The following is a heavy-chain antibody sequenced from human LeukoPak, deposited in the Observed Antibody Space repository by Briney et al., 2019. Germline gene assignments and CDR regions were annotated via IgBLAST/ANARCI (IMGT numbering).Heavy chain of an antibody. J-gene: IGHJ6*02. CDR3: AEAAGTPQGYYYYGMDV. D-gene: IGHD6-13*01. V-gene: IGHV1-18*01. CDR1: GYTFTSYG. CDR2: INAYNGNT. Sequence: ASVKFSCKASGYTFTSYGISWVRQAPGQGLEWMGWINAYNGNTNYAQKLQGRVTMTTDTSTSTAYMELRSLRSDDTAVYYCAEAAGTPQGYYYYGMDVWGQGTTVTVSS.